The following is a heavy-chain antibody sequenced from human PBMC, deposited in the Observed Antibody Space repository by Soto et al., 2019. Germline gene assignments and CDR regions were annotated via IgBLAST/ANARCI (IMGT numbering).Heavy chain of an antibody. Sequence: EVQLVESGGGLVKPGGSLRLSCAASGFTFSNAWMNWVRQAPGKGLEWVGRIKSKTDGGTTDYAAPVKGRFTISRDDSKNTLYLQMNSLKTEDTAVYYCTTGYSSSWYLPGMDVWGQGTTVTVSS. D-gene: IGHD6-13*01. V-gene: IGHV3-15*07. CDR3: TTGYSSSWYLPGMDV. CDR1: GFTFSNAW. J-gene: IGHJ6*02. CDR2: IKSKTDGGTT.